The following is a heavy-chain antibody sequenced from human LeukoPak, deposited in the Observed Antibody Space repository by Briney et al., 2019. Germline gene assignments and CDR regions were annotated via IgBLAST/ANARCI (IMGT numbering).Heavy chain of an antibody. CDR1: GFTFNSYG. CDR3: AKDGPVGALDY. V-gene: IGHV3-33*06. J-gene: IGHJ4*02. D-gene: IGHD1-26*01. Sequence: GGSLRLSCAASGFTFNSYGMHWVRQSPGKGLESVAVIYYDGSNKYYADSVKGRFTISRDNSKNTLYLQMNSLRAEDTAVYYCAKDGPVGALDYWGQGTLVTVSS. CDR2: IYYDGSNK.